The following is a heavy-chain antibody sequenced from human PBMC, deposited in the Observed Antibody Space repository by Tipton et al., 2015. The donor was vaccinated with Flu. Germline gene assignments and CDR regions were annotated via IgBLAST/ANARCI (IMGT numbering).Heavy chain of an antibody. CDR3: AKVIPELVAGLDY. J-gene: IGHJ4*02. CDR2: VSGGGGTT. V-gene: IGHV3-23*01. Sequence: GSLRLSCAASGFTITRYGMSWVRQAPGKGLEWVAGVSGGGGTTYFADSVKGRFTISRDNSRNMVFLQMNNLRVEDTAEYYCAKVIPELVAGLDYWGRGTLVTVSS. CDR1: GFTITRYG. D-gene: IGHD6-19*01.